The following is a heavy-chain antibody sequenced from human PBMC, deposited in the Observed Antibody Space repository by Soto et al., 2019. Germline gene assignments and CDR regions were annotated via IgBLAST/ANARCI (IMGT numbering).Heavy chain of an antibody. CDR2: IYYSGST. CDR3: ARWTSLYYYYYGMDV. V-gene: IGHV4-59*01. D-gene: IGHD4-17*01. Sequence: SETLSLTCTVSGGSISSYYWSWIRQPPGKGLEWIGYIYYSGSTNYNPSLKSRVTISVDTSKNQFSLKLSSVTAADTAVYYCARWTSLYYYYYGMDVWGQGTTVTVSS. CDR1: GGSISSYY. J-gene: IGHJ6*02.